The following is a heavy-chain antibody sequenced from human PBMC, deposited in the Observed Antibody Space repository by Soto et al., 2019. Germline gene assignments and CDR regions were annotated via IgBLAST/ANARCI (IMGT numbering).Heavy chain of an antibody. CDR2: IYYSGST. J-gene: IGHJ4*02. CDR1: GGSIRSGGYY. Sequence: SETLSLTCTVSGGSIRSGGYYWSWIRQHPGKGLEWIGYIYYSGSTYYNPSLKSRVTISVDTSKNQFSLKLSSVTAADTAVYYCARYGDYGLTNLFDYWGQGTLVTVSS. CDR3: ARYGDYGLTNLFDY. D-gene: IGHD4-17*01. V-gene: IGHV4-31*03.